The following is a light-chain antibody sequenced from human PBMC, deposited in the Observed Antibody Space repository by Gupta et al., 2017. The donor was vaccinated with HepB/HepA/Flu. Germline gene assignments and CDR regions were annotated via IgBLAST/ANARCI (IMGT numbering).Light chain of an antibody. V-gene: IGLV2-14*03. Sequence: QSALTQPASVSGSPGQSITISCTGTSSDVGRYNYVSWYQQHPGKAPKLIIYDVSYRPSGVSDRFSGSKSGNTASLSISGLQAEDEADYYCSSYTTSRGVLFGGGTKLTVL. J-gene: IGLJ2*01. CDR2: DVS. CDR1: SSDVGRYNY. CDR3: SSYTTSRGVL.